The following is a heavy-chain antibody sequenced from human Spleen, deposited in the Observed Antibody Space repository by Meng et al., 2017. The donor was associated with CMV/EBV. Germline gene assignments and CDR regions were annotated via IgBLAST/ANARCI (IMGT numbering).Heavy chain of an antibody. CDR1: GFTYSTYS. Sequence: GESLKISCAASGFTYSTYSMHWVRQAPGKGLEWVAFIRHDGSDKYYADSVKGRFTISRDNSKNTLDLQMNSLRADDTGVYYCARDRGEWLGITYYYYGMDVWGQGTTVTVSS. J-gene: IGHJ6*02. CDR2: IRHDGSDK. D-gene: IGHD6-19*01. V-gene: IGHV3-30*02. CDR3: ARDRGEWLGITYYYYGMDV.